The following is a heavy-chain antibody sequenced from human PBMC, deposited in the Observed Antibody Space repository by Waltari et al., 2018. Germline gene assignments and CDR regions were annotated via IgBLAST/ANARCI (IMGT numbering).Heavy chain of an antibody. D-gene: IGHD3-22*01. Sequence: QVRLQESGPGLVAPSQTLSLTCSVSGASISSGAYQWAWIRQRPGEGLEWIGNLHHDGRNSYNPSLKTRVSISEDRSKNHFSLRLASVTAADTALYFCAKDFSSVLGGWFDPWGQGTLVTVSS. CDR2: LHHDGRN. V-gene: IGHV4-30-2*01. CDR1: GASISSGAYQ. CDR3: AKDFSSVLGGWFDP. J-gene: IGHJ5*02.